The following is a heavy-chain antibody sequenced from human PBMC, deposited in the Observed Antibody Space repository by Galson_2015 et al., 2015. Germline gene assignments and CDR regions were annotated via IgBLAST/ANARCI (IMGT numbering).Heavy chain of an antibody. J-gene: IGHJ2*01. D-gene: IGHD2-15*01. CDR2: IYSGGST. V-gene: IGHV3-53*01. CDR3: AKVVVVAATGAGWYFDL. CDR1: GFTVSSNY. Sequence: SLRLSCAASGFTVSSNYMSWVRQAPGKGLEWVSFIYSGGSTYYADSVKGRFTISRDNSKNTLYLQMNSLRAEDTAVYYCAKVVVVAATGAGWYFDLWGRGTLVTVSS.